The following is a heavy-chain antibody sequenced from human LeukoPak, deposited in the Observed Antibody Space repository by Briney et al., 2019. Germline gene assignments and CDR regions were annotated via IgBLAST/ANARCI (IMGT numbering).Heavy chain of an antibody. D-gene: IGHD1-26*01. CDR1: GITFSSYA. CDR3: AKDRIVGAKGGAFDI. CDR2: ISGSGGST. V-gene: IGHV3-23*01. Sequence: PGGSLRLSCAASGITFSSYAMSWVRQAPGKGLEWVSVISGSGGSTHYADSVKGRFTISRDNSKNTLYLQMNSLRAEDTAVYYCAKDRIVGAKGGAFDIWGQGTMVTVSS. J-gene: IGHJ3*02.